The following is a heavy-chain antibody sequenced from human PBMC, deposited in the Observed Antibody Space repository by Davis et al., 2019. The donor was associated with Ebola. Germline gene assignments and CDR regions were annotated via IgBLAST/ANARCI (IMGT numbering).Heavy chain of an antibody. D-gene: IGHD4-17*01. V-gene: IGHV3-21*01. Sequence: GESLKISCAASGFPFSSYTMNWVRQAPGKGLEWVSSISSDGSYIFYADSAKGRFSISRDNAKNSLYLQMISLRAEDTAVYYCAKSPVTSDYAMDVWGQGTTVTVSS. J-gene: IGHJ6*02. CDR1: GFPFSSYT. CDR2: ISSDGSYI. CDR3: AKSPVTSDYAMDV.